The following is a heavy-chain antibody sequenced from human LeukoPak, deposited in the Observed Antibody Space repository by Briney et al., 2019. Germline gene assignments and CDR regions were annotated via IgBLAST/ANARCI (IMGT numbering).Heavy chain of an antibody. CDR3: VRGSKIRGVIPEGEFDY. V-gene: IGHV3-30*04. Sequence: GGSLRLSCEASGFTFSHFAMHWVRQAPGKGLEWGAVISYDGKKNYYADSVKGRFTLSRDDSQNTVYLQMNSLRDDDTALYYCVRGSKIRGVIPEGEFDYWGQGTLVTVSS. J-gene: IGHJ4*02. CDR2: ISYDGKKN. CDR1: GFTFSHFA. D-gene: IGHD3-10*01.